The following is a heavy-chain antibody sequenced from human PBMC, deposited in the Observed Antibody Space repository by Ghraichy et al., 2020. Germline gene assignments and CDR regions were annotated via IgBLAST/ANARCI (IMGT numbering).Heavy chain of an antibody. D-gene: IGHD3-3*01. V-gene: IGHV1-3*01. J-gene: IGHJ5*02. CDR2: INAGNGNT. Sequence: ASVKVSCKASGYTFTSYAMHWVRQAPGQRLEWMGWINAGNGNTKYSQKFQGRVTITRDTSASTAYMELSSLRSEDTAVYYCARVGFLKVFGVVTPGWFDPWGQGTLVTVSS. CDR1: GYTFTSYA. CDR3: ARVGFLKVFGVVTPGWFDP.